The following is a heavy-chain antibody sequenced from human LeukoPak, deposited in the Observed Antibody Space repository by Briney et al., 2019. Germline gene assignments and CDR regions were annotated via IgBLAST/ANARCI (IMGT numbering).Heavy chain of an antibody. J-gene: IGHJ4*02. V-gene: IGHV1-18*01. CDR3: ARDPGIAAAGTSPRLDY. D-gene: IGHD6-13*01. Sequence: GASVKVSCKASGYTFTSYGISWVRQAPGQGLEWMGWISAYNGNTNYAQKLQGRVTMTTDTSTSTAYMELRSLRSDDTAVYYCARDPGIAAAGTSPRLDYWGQRTLVTVSS. CDR1: GYTFTSYG. CDR2: ISAYNGNT.